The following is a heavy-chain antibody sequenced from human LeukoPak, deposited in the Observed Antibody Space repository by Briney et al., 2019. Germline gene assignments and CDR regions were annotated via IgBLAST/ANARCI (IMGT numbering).Heavy chain of an antibody. J-gene: IGHJ5*02. CDR2: IYPGDSDT. CDR1: GYTFTSYW. Sequence: GESLKISCKGSGYTFTSYWVGWVRQMPGKGLEWMGTIYPGDSDTRYSPSFQGQVTISADKSISTAYLQWSSLKASDTAMYYCARGGYSGYAGFDPCGQGTLVTVSS. V-gene: IGHV5-51*01. D-gene: IGHD5-12*01. CDR3: ARGGYSGYAGFDP.